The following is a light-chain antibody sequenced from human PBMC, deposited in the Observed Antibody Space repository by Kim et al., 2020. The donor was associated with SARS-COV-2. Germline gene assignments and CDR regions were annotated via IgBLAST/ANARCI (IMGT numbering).Light chain of an antibody. CDR1: SSNVGGYNY. V-gene: IGLV2-14*03. CDR2: DVG. J-gene: IGLJ3*02. Sequence: QSALTQPASVSGSPGQSITISCTGTSSNVGGYNYVSWYQQHPGKAPKLMIYDVGTRPSGVSDRFSGSKSGNTASLTISGLQTEDEADYYCSSYTTTTTRVFGGGTKGTVL. CDR3: SSYTTTTTRV.